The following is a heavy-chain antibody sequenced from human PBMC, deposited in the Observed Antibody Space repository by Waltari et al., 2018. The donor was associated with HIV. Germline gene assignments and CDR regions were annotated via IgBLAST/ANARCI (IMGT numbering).Heavy chain of an antibody. D-gene: IGHD3-9*01. CDR1: GYTLPELS. CDR2: FDPEDGET. V-gene: IGHV1-24*01. CDR3: ATSSYYDILTGYYQDFDY. Sequence: QVQLVPSGAEVKKPGASVKVSCKVSGYTLPELSMHWVREAPGEGLEWMGGFDPEDGETIYAQKFQGRVTMTEDTSTDTAYMELSSLRSEDTAVYYCATSSYYDILTGYYQDFDYWGQGTLVTVSS. J-gene: IGHJ4*02.